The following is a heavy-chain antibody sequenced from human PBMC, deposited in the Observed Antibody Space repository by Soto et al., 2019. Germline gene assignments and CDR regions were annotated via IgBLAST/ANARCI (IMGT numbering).Heavy chain of an antibody. V-gene: IGHV4-59*08. CDR3: ARHATDYYDAFDI. J-gene: IGHJ3*02. CDR1: GGSISSYY. D-gene: IGHD1-26*01. CDR2: IYYSGST. Sequence: SETLSLTCTVSGGSISSYYWSWIRQPPGKGLEWIGYIYYSGSTNYNPSLKSRVTISVDTSKNQFSLKLSSVTAADTAVYYCARHATDYYDAFDIWGQGTMVTVSS.